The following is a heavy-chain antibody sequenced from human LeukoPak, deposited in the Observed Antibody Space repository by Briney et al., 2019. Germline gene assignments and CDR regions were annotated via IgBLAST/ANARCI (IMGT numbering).Heavy chain of an antibody. J-gene: IGHJ4*02. CDR2: IYNSGSTNYN. V-gene: IGHV4-59*08. CDR1: GGSISGHY. Sequence: SETLSLTCTVSGGSISGHYWSWLRQSPGKGLEWIAYIYNSGSTNYNNYNPSLKSRVIMSMDMSKNQLSLIVSSVTAADTAAYYCARHTTGRALGDFDYWGQGTLVTVSA. CDR3: ARHTTGRALGDFDY. D-gene: IGHD2-8*01.